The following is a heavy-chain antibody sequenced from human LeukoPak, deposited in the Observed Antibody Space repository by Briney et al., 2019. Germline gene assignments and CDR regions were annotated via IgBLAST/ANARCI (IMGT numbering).Heavy chain of an antibody. Sequence: GASLRLSCAASGFTFSNYAMSWVRQAPGKGLEWVSAVSGRDTSTYYTDSVKGRFTISRDNAKNTLYLQMNSLSAEDTAIYYCAKRGVYEVLTGYYDSDYWGQGTLVTASP. CDR3: AKRGVYEVLTGYYDSDY. V-gene: IGHV3-23*01. CDR2: VSGRDTST. J-gene: IGHJ4*02. CDR1: GFTFSNYA. D-gene: IGHD3-9*01.